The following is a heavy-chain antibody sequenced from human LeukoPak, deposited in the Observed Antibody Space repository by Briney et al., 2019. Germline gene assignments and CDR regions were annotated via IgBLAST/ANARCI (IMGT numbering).Heavy chain of an antibody. CDR1: GGSISSGGYY. J-gene: IGHJ4*02. V-gene: IGHV4-31*03. Sequence: SETLSLTCTVSGGSISSGGYYWSWIRQHPGKGLEWIGYIYCSGSTYYNPSLKSRVTISVDTSKNQFSLKLSSVTAADTAVYYCARMFLDRAVIDYWGQGTLVTVSS. CDR3: ARMFLDRAVIDY. CDR2: IYCSGST. D-gene: IGHD3-16*02.